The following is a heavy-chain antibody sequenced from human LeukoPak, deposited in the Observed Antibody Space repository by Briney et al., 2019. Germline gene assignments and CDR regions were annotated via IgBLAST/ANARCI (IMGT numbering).Heavy chain of an antibody. Sequence: ASVKVSCKASGYTFTSYGISWVRQAPGQGLEWMGWISAYNGNPNYAPKLQGRVTMTQDTYTDTAYMDLSRLRSEDTAVYYCASPRVVDYYDSSGYSALDYWGQGTLVTVSS. CDR3: ASPRVVDYYDSSGYSALDY. J-gene: IGHJ4*02. CDR2: ISAYNGNP. D-gene: IGHD3-22*01. CDR1: GYTFTSYG. V-gene: IGHV1-18*01.